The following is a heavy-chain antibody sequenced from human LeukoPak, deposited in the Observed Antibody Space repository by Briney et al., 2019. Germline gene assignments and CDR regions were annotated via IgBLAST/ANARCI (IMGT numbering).Heavy chain of an antibody. CDR1: GFTFSSYG. Sequence: PGGSLRLSCAASGFTFSSYGMHWVRQAPGKGLEWVAVISYDGSNKYYADSVKGRFTISRDNSKNTLYLQMNSLRAEDTAVYYCAKGVTTLYYSYGMDVWGKGTTSPSPQ. V-gene: IGHV3-30*18. J-gene: IGHJ6*04. CDR2: ISYDGSNK. CDR3: AKGVTTLYYSYGMDV. D-gene: IGHD4-17*01.